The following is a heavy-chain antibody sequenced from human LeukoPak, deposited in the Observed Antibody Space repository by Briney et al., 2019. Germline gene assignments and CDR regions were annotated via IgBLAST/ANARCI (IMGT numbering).Heavy chain of an antibody. J-gene: IGHJ4*02. CDR2: IYYSGST. Sequence: SETLSLTCTVSGGSISNYYWSWIRQPPGKGLEWIGYIYYSGSTNYNPSLKSRVTISVDTSKNQFSLKLNSVTAADTAAYYCARVRYCSTNRCYDREFDNWGQGTLVTVSS. D-gene: IGHD2-2*01. CDR1: GGSISNYY. V-gene: IGHV4-59*01. CDR3: ARVRYCSTNRCYDREFDN.